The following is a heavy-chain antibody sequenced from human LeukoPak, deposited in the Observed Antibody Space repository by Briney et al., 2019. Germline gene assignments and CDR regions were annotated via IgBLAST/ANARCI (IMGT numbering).Heavy chain of an antibody. CDR2: ISGSGGST. J-gene: IGHJ3*02. D-gene: IGHD2-8*01. CDR3: AKEGGYCTNGVCYPDAFDI. CDR1: GFTFSGYA. V-gene: IGHV3-23*01. Sequence: GGSLRLSCAASGFTFSGYAMSWVRQAPGKGLEWVSAISGSGGSTYYADSVKGRFTISRDNSKNTLYLQMNSLRAEDTAVYYCAKEGGYCTNGVCYPDAFDIWGQGTMVTVSS.